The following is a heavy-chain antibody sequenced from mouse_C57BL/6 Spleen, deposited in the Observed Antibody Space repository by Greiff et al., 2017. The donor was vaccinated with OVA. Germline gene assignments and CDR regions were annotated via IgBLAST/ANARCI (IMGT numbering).Heavy chain of an antibody. CDR3: ARSSDGYLYYFDY. CDR2: IYPSDSET. CDR1: GYTFTSYW. D-gene: IGHD2-3*01. J-gene: IGHJ2*01. V-gene: IGHV1-52*01. Sequence: QVQLKQPGAELVRPGSSVKLSCKASGYTFTSYWMHWVKQRPIQGLEWIGNIYPSDSETPYNQKFKAKATLTVDKSSSTAYMQLSSLTSEDSAVYYCARSSDGYLYYFDYWGQGTTLTVSS.